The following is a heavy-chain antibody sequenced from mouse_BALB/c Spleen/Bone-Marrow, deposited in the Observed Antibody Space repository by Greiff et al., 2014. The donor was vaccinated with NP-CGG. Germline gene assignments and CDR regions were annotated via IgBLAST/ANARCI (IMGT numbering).Heavy chain of an antibody. Sequence: VQLKQSGAELVRSGASVKLSCTASGFNIKDYYMHWGKQRPEQGLEWVGWIDPENGDTEYAPKFQGKATLTADTSSHTAYLPLSSLASEGPAGVYCNAFYYDFAYWGQGTLVTVSA. CDR3: NAFYYDFAY. V-gene: IGHV14-4*02. D-gene: IGHD2-4*01. J-gene: IGHJ3*01. CDR1: GFNIKDYY. CDR2: IDPENGDT.